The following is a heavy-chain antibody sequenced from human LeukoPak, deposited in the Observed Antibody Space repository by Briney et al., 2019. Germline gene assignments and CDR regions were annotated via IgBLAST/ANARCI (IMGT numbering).Heavy chain of an antibody. Sequence: SVKVSCKASGGPFSTYAINWVRQAPGQGLEWMGGIIPLFGTPDYAQKFQGRVTISADESTNTAYMELNSLTSDDTAVYYCARDRYGGLGAFDIWGQGTMVTVSS. CDR3: ARDRYGGLGAFDI. CDR1: GGPFSTYA. V-gene: IGHV1-69*13. J-gene: IGHJ3*02. CDR2: IIPLFGTP. D-gene: IGHD3-16*01.